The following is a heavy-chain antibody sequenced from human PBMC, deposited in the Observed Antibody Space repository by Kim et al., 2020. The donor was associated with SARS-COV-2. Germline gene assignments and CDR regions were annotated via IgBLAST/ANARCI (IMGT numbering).Heavy chain of an antibody. CDR1: GFTFSSYG. V-gene: IGHV3-7*01. D-gene: IGHD6-19*01. Sequence: GGSLRLSCAASGFTFSSYGMTWVRQAPGKGLEWVANIKQDGNQKYYVDSVKGRFTISRDNAKNSLYLQMKSLRAEDTAVYYCARDGDLYSSGTDAFDFWG. CDR3: ARDGDLYSSGTDAFDF. CDR2: IKQDGNQK. J-gene: IGHJ3*01.